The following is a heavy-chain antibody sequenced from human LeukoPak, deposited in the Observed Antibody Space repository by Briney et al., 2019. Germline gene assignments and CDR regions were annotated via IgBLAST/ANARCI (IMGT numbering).Heavy chain of an antibody. CDR1: GGSISSYY. V-gene: IGHV4-4*07. CDR2: IYTSGST. Sequence: PSETLSLTCTVSGGSISSYYWSWIRQPAGKGLEWIGRIYTSGSTNYNPPVKSRVTMSVDTSKNQFSLKLSSVTAADTAVYYCAREPQSSGWYPYWYFDLWGRGTLVTVSS. D-gene: IGHD6-19*01. J-gene: IGHJ2*01. CDR3: AREPQSSGWYPYWYFDL.